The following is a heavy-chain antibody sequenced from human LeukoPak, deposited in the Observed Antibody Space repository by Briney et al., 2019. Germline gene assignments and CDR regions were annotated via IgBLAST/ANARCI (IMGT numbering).Heavy chain of an antibody. D-gene: IGHD4-23*01. CDR3: AKGFQTYGGLSFDG. V-gene: IGHV3-23*01. CDR2: VSGSASNT. Sequence: GGSLRLSCAASGFTFSNFAMSWVRQAPGKGLEWVSTVSGSASNTYYADSVKGRFTVSRDNSRNTLDLQLNSLRADDTAVYYCAKGFQTYGGLSFDGWGQGTLVTVSS. J-gene: IGHJ4*02. CDR1: GFTFSNFA.